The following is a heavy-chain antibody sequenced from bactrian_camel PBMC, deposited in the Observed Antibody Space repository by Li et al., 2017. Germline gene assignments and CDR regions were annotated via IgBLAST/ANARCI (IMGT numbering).Heavy chain of an antibody. CDR1: AYLLISCE. CDR2: TGRGRT. CDR3: AATRGSWYRCPDLDSAKYYY. Sequence: HVQLVESGGGSVQAGGSLKLSCVASAYLLISCERAWFRQPPGKEREGVAATGRGRTHYADSVKGRFTISRAETKDAVFLQMNNLKPEDTAIYYCAATRGSWYRCPDLDSAKYYYWGQGTQVTVS. J-gene: IGHJ4*01. D-gene: IGHD6*01. V-gene: IGHV3-3*01.